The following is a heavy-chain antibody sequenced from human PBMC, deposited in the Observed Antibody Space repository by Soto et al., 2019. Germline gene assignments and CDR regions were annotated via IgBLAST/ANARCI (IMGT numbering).Heavy chain of an antibody. CDR1: GYTFTSYY. J-gene: IGHJ3*02. Sequence: EASVKVSCKASGYTFTSYYMHWVRQAPGQGLEWMGIINPSGGSTSYAQKFQGRVTMTRDTSTSTVYMELSSLRSEDTAVYYCARGVGHYYDSSGYSRGAFDIWGQGTMVTVSS. CDR3: ARGVGHYYDSSGYSRGAFDI. CDR2: INPSGGST. V-gene: IGHV1-46*01. D-gene: IGHD3-22*01.